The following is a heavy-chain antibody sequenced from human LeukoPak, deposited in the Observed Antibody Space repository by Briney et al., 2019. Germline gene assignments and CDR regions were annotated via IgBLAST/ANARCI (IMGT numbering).Heavy chain of an antibody. CDR1: GYSFPSYG. CDR2: TAPSDSYT. CDR3: VRQPPGVYDTTQNWFDP. D-gene: IGHD3-22*01. J-gene: IGHJ5*02. V-gene: IGHV5-10-1*01. Sequence: RGESLKISCKVSGYSFPSYGITWVRQVPGKGLEWMGRTAPSDSYTNYNPSFEGHVTMSVEKSITTVYLQWSSLRASDTAMYYCVRQPPGVYDTTQNWFDPWGQGTLVTVSS.